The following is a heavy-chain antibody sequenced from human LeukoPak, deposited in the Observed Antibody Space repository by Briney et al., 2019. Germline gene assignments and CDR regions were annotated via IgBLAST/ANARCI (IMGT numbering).Heavy chain of an antibody. Sequence: ASVKVSCKASGYTFTSYDINWVRQATGQGLEWMGWMNPNSGNTGYAQKFQGRVTMTRNTSMSTAYMELSSLRSEDTAVYYCARASSGWHFSYYYYYMDVWGKGTTVTVSS. CDR1: GYTFTSYD. D-gene: IGHD6-19*01. J-gene: IGHJ6*03. CDR2: MNPNSGNT. V-gene: IGHV1-8*01. CDR3: ARASSGWHFSYYYYYMDV.